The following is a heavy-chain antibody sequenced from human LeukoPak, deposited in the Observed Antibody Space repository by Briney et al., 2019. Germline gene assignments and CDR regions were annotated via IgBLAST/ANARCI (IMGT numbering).Heavy chain of an antibody. CDR1: AFTFSSYS. CDR3: ARSGSGYDFDS. Sequence: GGSLRLSCAASAFTFSSYSMNWVRQAPGKGLEWISHISSSSSYIYYADSVQGRFTISRDNAENSLYLQMNSLRDDDTAVYYCARSGSGYDFDSWGQGTLVTVSS. J-gene: IGHJ4*02. CDR2: ISSSSSYI. V-gene: IGHV3-48*02. D-gene: IGHD5-12*01.